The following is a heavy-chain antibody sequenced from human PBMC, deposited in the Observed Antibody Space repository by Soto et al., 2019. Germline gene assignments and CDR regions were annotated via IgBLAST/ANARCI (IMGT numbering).Heavy chain of an antibody. J-gene: IGHJ5*02. CDR2: ISSSSTYI. CDR3: AVIGVIAATHYFDP. D-gene: IGHD2-15*01. V-gene: IGHV3-21*01. Sequence: GGSLRLSCAASGFTFSSYSMNWVRQAPGKGLEWVSSISSSSTYIYYADSVKSRFTISRDNAKNSLYLQMNSLRAEDTALYYCAVIGVIAATHYFDPWGQGTLVTVSS. CDR1: GFTFSSYS.